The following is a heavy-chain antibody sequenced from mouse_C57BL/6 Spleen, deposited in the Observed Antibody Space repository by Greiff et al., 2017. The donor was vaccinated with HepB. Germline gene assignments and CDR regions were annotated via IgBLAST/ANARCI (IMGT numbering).Heavy chain of an antibody. CDR1: GFNIKNTY. Sequence: EVKLVESVAELVRPGASVKLSCTASGFNIKNTYMHWVKQRPEQGLEWIGRIDPANGNTKYAPKFQGKATITADTSSNTAYLQLSSLTSEDTAIYYCAREVYYSNSYWYFDVWGTGTTVTVSS. CDR3: AREVYYSNSYWYFDV. CDR2: IDPANGNT. D-gene: IGHD2-5*01. V-gene: IGHV14-3*01. J-gene: IGHJ1*03.